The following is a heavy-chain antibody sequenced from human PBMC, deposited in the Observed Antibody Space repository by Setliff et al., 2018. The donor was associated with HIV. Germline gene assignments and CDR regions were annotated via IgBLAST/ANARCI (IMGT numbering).Heavy chain of an antibody. CDR1: GYSFIGHH. Sequence: AASVKVSCKASGYSFIGHHMHWVRQAPGQGLEWMGWISPKSGGTNYVQKFQGRVTMTRDTSISTAYMVLSSLRSDDTAVYYCARGFPSLGSGNPSGHYYMDVWGKGTTVTVSS. CDR3: ARGFPSLGSGNPSGHYYMDV. J-gene: IGHJ6*03. V-gene: IGHV1-2*02. CDR2: ISPKSGGT. D-gene: IGHD3-10*01.